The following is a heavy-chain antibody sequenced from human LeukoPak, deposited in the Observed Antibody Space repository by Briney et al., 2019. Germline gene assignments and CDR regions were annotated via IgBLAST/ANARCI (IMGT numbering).Heavy chain of an antibody. V-gene: IGHV3-21*06. CDR1: GFTFSSYS. J-gene: IGHJ4*02. D-gene: IGHD5-18*01. CDR3: ARVGYSYVYGYFDY. Sequence: NPGGSLRLSCAASGFTFSSYSINCVRQAPGKGLEWVSSISSSSSFLYYAGSVKGRFTISRDNAKNSLYLQVHNLRAEDTAVYYCARVGYSYVYGYFDYWGQGTLVTVSS. CDR2: ISSSSSFL.